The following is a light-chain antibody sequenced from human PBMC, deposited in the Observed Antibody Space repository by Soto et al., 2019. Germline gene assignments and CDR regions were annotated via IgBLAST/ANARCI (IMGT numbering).Light chain of an antibody. CDR3: AVWDDSLNGRV. CDR1: SSNIGSNV. CDR2: NNY. J-gene: IGLJ3*02. V-gene: IGLV1-44*01. Sequence: QSVLTQAPSSSGTPGQRVTISCSGSSSNIGSNVVNWYQHLPGTAPRLLVYNNYQRPSGVPDRFSGSKSGTSASLAISGLQSEDEDDYYCAVWDDSLNGRVFGGGTKLTVL.